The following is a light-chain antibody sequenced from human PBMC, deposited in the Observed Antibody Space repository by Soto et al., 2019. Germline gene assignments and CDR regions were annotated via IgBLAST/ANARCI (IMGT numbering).Light chain of an antibody. CDR3: QQRSSWPRT. CDR2: DVS. CDR1: QNISNY. V-gene: IGKV3-11*01. J-gene: IGKJ1*01. Sequence: EILLTQSPATLSFSTPIRATLSCRASQNISNYLIWYQQKPGQAPRLLIYDVSNRATGIPARFSGSGSGTDFTLTISSLEPEDFAVYYCQQRSSWPRTFGQGTKVDI.